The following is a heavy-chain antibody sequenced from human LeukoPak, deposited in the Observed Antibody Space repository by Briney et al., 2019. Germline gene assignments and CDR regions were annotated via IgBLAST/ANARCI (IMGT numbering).Heavy chain of an antibody. CDR2: ISGSGGST. Sequence: GGSLRLSCAASGFTFSDYNMRWIRQAPGKGLEWVSGISGSGGSTYYADSLKGRFTISRDNSKNTVYLQMNSLRAEDTAVYYCAKEGSGSLVSDRWGQGTLVTVSS. D-gene: IGHD3-10*01. CDR3: AKEGSGSLVSDR. CDR1: GFTFSDYN. V-gene: IGHV3-23*01. J-gene: IGHJ5*02.